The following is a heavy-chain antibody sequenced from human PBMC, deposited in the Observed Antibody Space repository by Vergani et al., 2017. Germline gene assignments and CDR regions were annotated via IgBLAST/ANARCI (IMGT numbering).Heavy chain of an antibody. J-gene: IGHJ3*02. CDR3: ARDGGSDAFDI. V-gene: IGHV3-13*01. Sequence: EVQLVESGGGLVQPGGSLRLSCAASGFTFSSYDMHWVRQATGKGLEWVSAIGTAGDTYYPGSVKGRFTISRENAKNSLYLQMNSLRAGDTAVYYCARDGGSDAFDIWGQGTMVTVSS. CDR1: GFTFSSYD. D-gene: IGHD3-16*01. CDR2: IGTAGDT.